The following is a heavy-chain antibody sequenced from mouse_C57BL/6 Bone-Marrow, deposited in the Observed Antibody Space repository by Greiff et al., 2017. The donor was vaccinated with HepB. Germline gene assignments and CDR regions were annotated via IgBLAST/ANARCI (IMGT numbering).Heavy chain of an antibody. CDR2: INPSSGYT. D-gene: IGHD1-1*01. CDR1: GYTFTSYT. CDR3: ARWYYYGSSPFAY. V-gene: IGHV1-4*01. Sequence: VKLMESGAELARPGASVKMSCKASGYTFTSYTMHWVKQRPGQGLEWIGYINPSSGYTKYNQKFKDKATLTADKSSSTAYMQLSSLTSEDSAVYYCARWYYYGSSPFAYWGQGTLVTVSA. J-gene: IGHJ3*01.